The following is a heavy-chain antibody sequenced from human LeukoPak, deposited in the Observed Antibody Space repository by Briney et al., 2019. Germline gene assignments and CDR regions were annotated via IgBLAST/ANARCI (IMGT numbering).Heavy chain of an antibody. V-gene: IGHV3-74*01. CDR2: TNSDGSST. J-gene: IGHJ4*02. CDR1: GFTFSSYC. D-gene: IGHD5-18*01. Sequence: SGGSLRLSCAGSGFTFSSYCMHWVRQAPGKGLVWVSRTNSDGSSTSYADSVKGRFTISRDNAKNTLYLQMNSLRADDTAVYYCARDDRGYSYALFDYWGQGTLVTVSS. CDR3: ARDDRGYSYALFDY.